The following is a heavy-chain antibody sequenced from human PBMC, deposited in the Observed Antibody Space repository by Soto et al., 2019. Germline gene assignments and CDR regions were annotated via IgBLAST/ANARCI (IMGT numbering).Heavy chain of an antibody. CDR2: ISPYTANT. D-gene: IGHD4-4*01. V-gene: IGHV1-18*01. CDR3: ARELTTAASSWFDS. Sequence: ASVKVSCKASGYTFATYCVCWVRQAPGQGLEWMGWISPYTANTNYAQKFRGRLTLTADTSTGTAYMELRSLTSDHTAIYYCARELTTAASSWFDSWGQGTLVTVSS. J-gene: IGHJ5*01. CDR1: GYTFATYC.